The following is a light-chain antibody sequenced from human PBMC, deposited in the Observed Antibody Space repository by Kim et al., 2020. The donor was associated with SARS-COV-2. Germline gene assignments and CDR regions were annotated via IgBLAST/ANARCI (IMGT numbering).Light chain of an antibody. V-gene: IGLV1-51*01. CDR2: DNN. J-gene: IGLJ3*02. CDR3: GTWDSSLSAGV. Sequence: GQKVTISCSGSNSNIGNNYVSWYQQFPGTAPKLLIYDNNKRPSGIPDRFSGSKSGTSATLGITGLQTGDEADYYCGTWDSSLSAGVFGGGTQLTVL. CDR1: NSNIGNNY.